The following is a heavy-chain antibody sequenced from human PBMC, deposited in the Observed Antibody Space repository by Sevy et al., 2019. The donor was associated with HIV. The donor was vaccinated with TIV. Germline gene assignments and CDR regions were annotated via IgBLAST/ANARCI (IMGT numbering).Heavy chain of an antibody. V-gene: IGHV3-30*18. CDR3: AKVCSSSWYYFDY. CDR1: GFTFSSYG. D-gene: IGHD6-13*01. CDR2: ISYDGSNK. Sequence: GSLRLSCAASGFTFSSYGMHWVRQAPGKGLEWVAVISYDGSNKYYADSVKGRFTISRDKSKNTLYLQMNSLRAEDTAVYYCAKVCSSSWYYFDYWGQGTMVTVSS. J-gene: IGHJ4*02.